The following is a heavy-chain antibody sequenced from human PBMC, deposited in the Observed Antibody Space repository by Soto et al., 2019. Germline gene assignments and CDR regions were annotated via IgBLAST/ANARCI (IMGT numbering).Heavy chain of an antibody. V-gene: IGHV1-18*01. Sequence: QVQLVQSGAEVKNPGASVKVSCKASGYTFTRYGIGWALQDTGQGLEWMGWINTYNGNTNYAQNVQGRVPLTTDTATSTAYMELRSMRSNYTAIYFCAMVDVYVTPSPQDVWGQGTTVIVSS. CDR2: INTYNGNT. CDR1: GYTFTRYG. J-gene: IGHJ6*02. D-gene: IGHD3-16*01. CDR3: AMVDVYVTPSPQDV.